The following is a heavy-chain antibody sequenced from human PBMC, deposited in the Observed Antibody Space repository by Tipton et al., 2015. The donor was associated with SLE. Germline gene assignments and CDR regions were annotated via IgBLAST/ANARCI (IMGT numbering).Heavy chain of an antibody. CDR2: INHSGST. CDR1: GGSFSGYY. CDR3: AREEGYSSGPGGMDV. D-gene: IGHD6-19*01. Sequence: LRLSCAVYGGSFSGYYWSWIRQPPGKGLEWIGEINHSGSTNYNPSLKSRVTISVDTSKNQFSLKLSSVTAADTAVYYCAREEGYSSGPGGMDVWGQETTVTVTS. V-gene: IGHV4-34*01. J-gene: IGHJ6*02.